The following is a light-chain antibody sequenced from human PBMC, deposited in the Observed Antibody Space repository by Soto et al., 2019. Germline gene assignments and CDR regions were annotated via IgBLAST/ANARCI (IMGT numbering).Light chain of an antibody. CDR1: QDISNY. CDR3: QQYDNLPLT. Sequence: DLQMPQSPSSLSASVGDRVSITCQASQDISNYLNWYQQKPGKAPKLLIYDSSILETGVPSRFSGSESGTDCTFTISSLQSEDMATYYGQQYDNLPLTFGGGTKVQIK. V-gene: IGKV1-33*01. CDR2: DSS. J-gene: IGKJ4*01.